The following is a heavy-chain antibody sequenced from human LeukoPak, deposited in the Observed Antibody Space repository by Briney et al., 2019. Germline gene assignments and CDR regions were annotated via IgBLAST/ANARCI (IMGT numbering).Heavy chain of an antibody. J-gene: IGHJ3*02. CDR2: INPNSGGT. CDR1: GYTFTGYY. CDR3: ARYYGSGYAFDI. Sequence: ASVKVSCKASGYTFTGYYIHWVRQAPGQGLEWMGWINPNSGGTNYAQKFQGRVTMTRDTSISTAYMELSRLRSDDTAVYYCARYYGSGYAFDIWGQGTMVTVSS. V-gene: IGHV1-2*02. D-gene: IGHD3-10*01.